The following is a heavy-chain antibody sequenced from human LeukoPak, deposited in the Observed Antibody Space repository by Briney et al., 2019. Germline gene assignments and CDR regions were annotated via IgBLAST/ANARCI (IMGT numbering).Heavy chain of an antibody. CDR3: ASYPYCGGDCYSLDY. J-gene: IGHJ4*02. CDR2: IYSGGST. CDR1: GFTVSSNY. Sequence: GGSLRLSCAASGFTVSSNYMSWVRQAPGKGLEWVSVIYSGGSTYYADSVKGRFTISRDNSKNTLYLQMNSLRAEGTAVYYCASYPYCGGDCYSLDYWGQGTLVTVSS. V-gene: IGHV3-66*01. D-gene: IGHD2-21*02.